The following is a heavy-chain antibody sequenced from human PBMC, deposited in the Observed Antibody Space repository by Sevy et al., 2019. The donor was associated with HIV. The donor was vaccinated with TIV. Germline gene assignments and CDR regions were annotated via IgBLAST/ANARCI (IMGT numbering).Heavy chain of an antibody. CDR2: FDPEDGET. Sequence: ASVKVSCKVSGYTLTELSMHWVRQAPGKGLAWMGGFDPEDGETIYAQKFQGRVTLTEDTSTDTAYKELSSLRSEDTDVYYCATVSGFWSGYYPPGMDVWGQGTTVTVSS. CDR3: ATVSGFWSGYYPPGMDV. V-gene: IGHV1-24*01. D-gene: IGHD3-3*01. J-gene: IGHJ6*02. CDR1: GYTLTELS.